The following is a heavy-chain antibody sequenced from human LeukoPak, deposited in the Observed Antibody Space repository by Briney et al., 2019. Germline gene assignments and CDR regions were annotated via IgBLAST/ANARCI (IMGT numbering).Heavy chain of an antibody. CDR1: GFTFSSYA. CDR2: ISYDGSNK. D-gene: IGHD4-11*01. Sequence: GGFLRLSCAASGFTFSSYAMHWVRQAPGKGLEWVAVISYDGSNKYYADSVKGRFTISRDNSKNTLYLQMNSLRAEDTAVYYCARAGWVDYSNYYFDYWGQGTLVTVSS. CDR3: ARAGWVDYSNYYFDY. J-gene: IGHJ4*02. V-gene: IGHV3-30-3*01.